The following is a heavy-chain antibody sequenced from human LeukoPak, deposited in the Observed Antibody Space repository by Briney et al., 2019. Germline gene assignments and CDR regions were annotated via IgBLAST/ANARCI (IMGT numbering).Heavy chain of an antibody. D-gene: IGHD2-15*01. CDR1: GGSISSYY. V-gene: IGHV4-59*01. J-gene: IGHJ4*02. Sequence: SETLSLTCTVSGGSISSYYWTWIRQPPGKGLEWIGYIYYSGSTNYNPSLKSRVTISVDTSKNQFSLKLSSVTAADTAVYYCARDPCLFDYWGQGTLVTVSS. CDR3: ARDPCLFDY. CDR2: IYYSGST.